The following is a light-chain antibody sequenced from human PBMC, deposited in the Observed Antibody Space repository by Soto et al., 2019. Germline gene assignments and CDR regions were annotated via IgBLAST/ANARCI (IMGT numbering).Light chain of an antibody. J-gene: IGKJ4*01. CDR3: MQGTHWHLT. CDR2: KVS. V-gene: IGKV2-30*02. CDR1: QSLVHSGGNTY. Sequence: DVVLTQSPLSLPVTLGQPASISCRSSQSLVHSGGNTYLNWFQQRPGQSPRRLIYKVSNRDSGVPDRFSGSGSVTDFTLKLSRVEAEDVGVYYCMQGTHWHLTFGGGTKVEIK.